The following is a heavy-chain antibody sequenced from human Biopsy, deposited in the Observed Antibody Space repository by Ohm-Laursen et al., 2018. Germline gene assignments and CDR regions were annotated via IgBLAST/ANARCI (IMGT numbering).Heavy chain of an antibody. CDR1: GYTFTSYD. Sequence: SVKVSCKASGYTFTSYDINWVRQATGQGLEWMGWMNPNSGNTDYAQKFQGRVTMTRNTSISTAYMELNSLRSEDTAVYYCARSSFLFGGNYYYYGMDVWGQGTTVTVSS. V-gene: IGHV1-8*01. CDR2: MNPNSGNT. D-gene: IGHD3-10*02. J-gene: IGHJ6*02. CDR3: ARSSFLFGGNYYYYGMDV.